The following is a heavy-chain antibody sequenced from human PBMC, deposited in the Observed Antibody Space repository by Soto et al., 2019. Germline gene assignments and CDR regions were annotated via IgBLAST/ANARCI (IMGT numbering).Heavy chain of an antibody. CDR3: ARDTYYNGMDV. CDR1: GFTVSSNY. CDR2: IYSGGST. V-gene: IGHV3-53*01. Sequence: GGSLRLSCAASGFTVSSNYMSWVRQAPGKGLEWVSVIYSGGSTYYADSVKGRFTTSRDNSKNTLYLQMNSLRAEDTAVYYCARDTYYNGMDVWAQGTTVTVSS. J-gene: IGHJ6*02.